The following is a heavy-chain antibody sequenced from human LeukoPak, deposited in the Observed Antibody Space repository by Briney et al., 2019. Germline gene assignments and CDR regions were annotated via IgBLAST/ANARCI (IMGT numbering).Heavy chain of an antibody. CDR1: GFTFSTYA. CDR2: ISGSGGTT. D-gene: IGHD6-19*01. J-gene: IGHJ4*02. CDR3: AKGYSSGWYADY. V-gene: IGHV3-23*01. Sequence: GGSLGLSCAASGFTFSTYAMSWVRQAPGKGLEWISGISGSGGTTYYADSVKGRFIISRDNSKNTLYLQMNSLRAEDTALYYCAKGYSSGWYADYWGQGTLVIVSS.